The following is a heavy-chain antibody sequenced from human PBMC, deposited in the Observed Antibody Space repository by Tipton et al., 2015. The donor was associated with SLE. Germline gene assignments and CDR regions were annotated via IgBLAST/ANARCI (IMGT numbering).Heavy chain of an antibody. V-gene: IGHV4-31*03. CDR3: ARDTVGWYSGAFDI. D-gene: IGHD4-23*01. CDR2: IYYSGST. J-gene: IGHJ3*02. CDR1: GGSISSGGYY. Sequence: LRLSCTVSGGSISSGGYYWSWIRQHPGKGLEWIGYIYYSGSTYYNPSLKSRVTISVDTSKNQFSLKLSSVTAAGTAVYYCARDTVGWYSGAFDIWGQGTMVTVSS.